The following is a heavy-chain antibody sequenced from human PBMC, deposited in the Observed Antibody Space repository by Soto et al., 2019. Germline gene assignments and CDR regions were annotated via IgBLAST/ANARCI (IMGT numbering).Heavy chain of an antibody. CDR2: MNPNSGNT. J-gene: IGHJ4*02. Sequence: ASVKVSCKASGYTFTSYDINWVRQATGQGLEWMGWMNPNSGNTGYAQKFQGRVTMTRNTSISTAYMELSSLRSEDTAVYYCARYCSSTSCYDGVFDYWGQGTLVTVSS. CDR3: ARYCSSTSCYDGVFDY. CDR1: GYTFTSYD. V-gene: IGHV1-8*01. D-gene: IGHD2-2*01.